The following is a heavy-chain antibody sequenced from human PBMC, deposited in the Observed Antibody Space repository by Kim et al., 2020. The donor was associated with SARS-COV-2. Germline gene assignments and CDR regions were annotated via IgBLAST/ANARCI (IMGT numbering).Heavy chain of an antibody. Sequence: SVKVSCKASGGTFSSYAISWVRQAPGQGLEWMGGIIPIFGTANYAQKFQGRVTITADESTSTAYMELSSLRSEDTAVYYCARDFRALHYYYGMDVWGQGTTVTVSS. CDR2: IIPIFGTA. CDR3: ARDFRALHYYYGMDV. V-gene: IGHV1-69*13. J-gene: IGHJ6*02. CDR1: GGTFSSYA.